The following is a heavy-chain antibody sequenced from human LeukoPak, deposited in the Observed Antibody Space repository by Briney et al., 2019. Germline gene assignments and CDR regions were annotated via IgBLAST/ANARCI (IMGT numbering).Heavy chain of an antibody. D-gene: IGHD6-19*01. CDR1: GFTFSSYS. CDR2: ISSSSSYI. CDR3: ARDGSPYSSGGGDYFDY. Sequence: GGSLRLSCAASGFTFSSYSMNWVRQAPGKGLEWVSSISSSSSYIYYADSVKGRFTISRDNAKNSLYLQMNSLRAEDTAVYYCARDGSPYSSGGGDYFDYWGQGTLVTVSS. V-gene: IGHV3-21*01. J-gene: IGHJ4*02.